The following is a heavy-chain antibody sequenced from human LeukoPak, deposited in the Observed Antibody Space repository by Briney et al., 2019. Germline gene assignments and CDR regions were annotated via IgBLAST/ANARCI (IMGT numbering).Heavy chain of an antibody. D-gene: IGHD4-17*01. CDR3: ASIAGYGDYGGYNAFDI. CDR2: IYYSGST. CDR1: GGSISSYY. Sequence: KTSETLSLTCTVSGGSISSYYWSWIRQPPGKGLEWIRYIYYSGSTNYNPSLKSRVTISVDTSKNQFSLKLSSVTAADTAVYYCASIAGYGDYGGYNAFDIWGQGTMVTVSS. V-gene: IGHV4-59*01. J-gene: IGHJ3*02.